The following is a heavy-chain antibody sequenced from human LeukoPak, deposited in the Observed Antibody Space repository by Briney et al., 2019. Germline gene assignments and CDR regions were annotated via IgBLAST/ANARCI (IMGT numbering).Heavy chain of an antibody. CDR3: AGNYYDTSGYVAFDI. CDR1: GFTFSTYW. J-gene: IGHJ3*02. Sequence: PGGSLRLSCAASGFTFSTYWMSWVRQAPGKGLDWVSSISGSDGSTYYAGSVKGRFTISRDNSKKTLYLQMNSLRAEDTAVYYCAGNYYDTSGYVAFDIWGQGTMVTVSS. CDR2: ISGSDGST. V-gene: IGHV3-23*01. D-gene: IGHD3-22*01.